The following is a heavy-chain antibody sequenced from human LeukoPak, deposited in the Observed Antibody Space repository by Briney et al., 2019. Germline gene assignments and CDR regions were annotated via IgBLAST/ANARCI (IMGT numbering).Heavy chain of an antibody. D-gene: IGHD6-6*01. V-gene: IGHV6-1*01. J-gene: IGHJ4*02. Sequence: SQTLSLTCAISGDSVSSNSAAWNWIRQSPSRGLEWLGRTYYRSKWYNDYAVSVKSRITINPDTSKNQFSLQLNSVTPEDTAVYYCARDRRILGIAARRTYFDYWGQGTLVTVSS. CDR1: GDSVSSNSAA. CDR3: ARDRRILGIAARRTYFDY. CDR2: TYYRSKWYN.